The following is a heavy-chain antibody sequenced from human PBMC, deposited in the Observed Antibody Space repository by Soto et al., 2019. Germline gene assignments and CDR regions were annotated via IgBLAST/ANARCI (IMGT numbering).Heavy chain of an antibody. J-gene: IGHJ5*02. CDR1: GFTFSSYA. V-gene: IGHV3-23*01. CDR3: AKGVDSSSMEFVP. CDR2: ISGSGGST. D-gene: IGHD6-6*01. Sequence: EVQLLESGGGLEQPGGSLRLSCAASGFTFSSYAMSWVRQAPGKGLEWVSAISGSGGSTYYADSVKGRFTISRDNSKNTLYLQTNGLRAEDTAVYYCAKGVDSSSMEFVPWGQGTLVTVSS.